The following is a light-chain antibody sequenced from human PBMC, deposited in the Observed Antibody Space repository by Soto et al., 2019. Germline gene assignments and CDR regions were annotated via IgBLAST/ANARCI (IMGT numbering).Light chain of an antibody. CDR2: GAS. Sequence: EIVMTQSPATLSVFPGERATLSCRASQSLGSNLAWYQQKPGQAPRLLLYGASTRATGVPARFSGSGSGTEFTLTIRSLQSEDFAVYYCQQYNNWPASLTFGGGTKVEIK. CDR3: QQYNNWPASLT. V-gene: IGKV3-15*01. CDR1: QSLGSN. J-gene: IGKJ4*01.